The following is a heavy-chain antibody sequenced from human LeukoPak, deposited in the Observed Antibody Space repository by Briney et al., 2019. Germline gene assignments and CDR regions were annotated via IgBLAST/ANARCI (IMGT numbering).Heavy chain of an antibody. J-gene: IGHJ3*02. D-gene: IGHD3-22*01. Sequence: GGSLRLSCTTSGFTFSDYAVSWVRRAPGKGPEWIGFIRNKANGGTTEYAASVKGRFTISRDDSKTIAHLQMSSLKTEDTAVYYCSRFYSSGWASGAFDIWGQGTMVTVSS. CDR3: SRFYSSGWASGAFDI. CDR1: GFTFSDYA. CDR2: IRNKANGGTT. V-gene: IGHV3-49*04.